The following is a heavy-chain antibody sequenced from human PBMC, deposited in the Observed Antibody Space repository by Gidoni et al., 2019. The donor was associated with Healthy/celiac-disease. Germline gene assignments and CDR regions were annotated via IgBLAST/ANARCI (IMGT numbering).Heavy chain of an antibody. CDR2: ISSSGSTI. D-gene: IGHD3-22*01. CDR1: GFTFRAYY. V-gene: IGHV3-11*01. J-gene: IGHJ4*02. Sequence: QVQLVESGGGLVKPGGSLTLSCAASGFTFRAYYMSWIRQAPGKGLEWVSYISSSGSTIYYADSVKGRFTISRDNAKNSLYLQMNSLRAEDTAAYYCAREGSRDSSGYYLFDYWGQGTLVTVSS. CDR3: AREGSRDSSGYYLFDY.